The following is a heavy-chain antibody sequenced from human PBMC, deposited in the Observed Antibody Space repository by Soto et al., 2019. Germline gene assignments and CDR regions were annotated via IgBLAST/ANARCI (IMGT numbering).Heavy chain of an antibody. Sequence: PSETLSLTCTVSGGSISSYYWSWIRQPPGKGLEWIGYIYYSGSTNYNPSLKSRVTISVDTSKNQFSLKLSSVTAADTAVYYCARDGGGYDFWSGHGDVWGQGTTVTVSS. V-gene: IGHV4-59*01. J-gene: IGHJ6*02. CDR2: IYYSGST. D-gene: IGHD3-3*01. CDR1: GGSISSYY. CDR3: ARDGGGYDFWSGHGDV.